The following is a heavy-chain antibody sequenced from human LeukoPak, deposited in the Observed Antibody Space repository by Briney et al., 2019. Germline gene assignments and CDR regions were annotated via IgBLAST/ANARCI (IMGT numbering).Heavy chain of an antibody. Sequence: SVKVSCKASGGTFSSYAISWVRQAPGQGLEWMGGIIPILGTANYAQKFQGRVTITTDESTSTAYMELSSLRSEDTAVYYCASVYGSGSYYTRYYFDYWGQGTLVTVSS. CDR3: ASVYGSGSYYTRYYFDY. V-gene: IGHV1-69*05. CDR2: IIPILGTA. D-gene: IGHD3-10*01. CDR1: GGTFSSYA. J-gene: IGHJ4*02.